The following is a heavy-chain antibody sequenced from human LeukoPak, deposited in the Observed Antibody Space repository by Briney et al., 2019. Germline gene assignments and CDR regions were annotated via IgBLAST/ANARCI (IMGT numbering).Heavy chain of an antibody. Sequence: GGSLRLSCVGSGFTFSGYWMNWVRQAPGKGLEWVGNINQDGSEKYYVDSVKGRFTISRDNAKNSLYLQMNSLRAEDTAVYYCARDPSQQQLDYWGQGTLVTVSS. CDR3: ARDPSQQQLDY. CDR2: INQDGSEK. CDR1: GFTFSGYW. V-gene: IGHV3-7*01. J-gene: IGHJ4*02. D-gene: IGHD6-13*01.